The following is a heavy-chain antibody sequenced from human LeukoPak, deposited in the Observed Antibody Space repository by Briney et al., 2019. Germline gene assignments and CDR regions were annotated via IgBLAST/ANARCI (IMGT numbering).Heavy chain of an antibody. D-gene: IGHD6-19*01. CDR2: ISYDGSNK. CDR1: GFTFSSYA. V-gene: IGHV3-30-3*01. Sequence: GGSLRLSCAASGFTFSSYAMHWVRQAPGKGLEWVAVISYDGSNKYYADSVKGRFTISRDNSKNTLYLQMNSLRAEDTAVYYCARDYAIRSSGWYGGGDYWGQGTLVTVSS. J-gene: IGHJ4*02. CDR3: ARDYAIRSSGWYGGGDY.